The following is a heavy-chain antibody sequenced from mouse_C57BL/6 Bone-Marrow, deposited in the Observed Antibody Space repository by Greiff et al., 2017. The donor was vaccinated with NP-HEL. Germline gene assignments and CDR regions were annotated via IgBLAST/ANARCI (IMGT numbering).Heavy chain of an antibody. CDR2: IDPETGGT. V-gene: IGHV1-15*01. CDR3: TRGDYYGPYYFDY. CDR1: GYTFTDYE. Sequence: QVQLQQSGAELVRPGASVTLSCKASGYTFTDYEMHWVKQTPVHGLEWIGAIDPETGGTAYNQKFKGKAILTADKSSSTAYMELRSLTSEDSAFYYCTRGDYYGPYYFDYWGQGTTLTVSS. D-gene: IGHD1-1*01. J-gene: IGHJ2*01.